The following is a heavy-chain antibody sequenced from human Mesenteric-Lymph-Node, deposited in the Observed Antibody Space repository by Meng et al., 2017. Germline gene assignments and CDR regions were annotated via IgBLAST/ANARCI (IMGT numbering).Heavy chain of an antibody. CDR1: GGTFSSYA. Sequence: SVKVSCKASGGTFSSYAISWVRQAPGQGLEWMGGIIPIFGTANYAQKFQGRVTITADESTSTAYMGLSSLRSEDTAVYYCARGGAGTHWFDPWGQGTLVTVS. CDR3: ARGGAGTHWFDP. D-gene: IGHD6-19*01. CDR2: IIPIFGTA. J-gene: IGHJ5*02. V-gene: IGHV1-69*13.